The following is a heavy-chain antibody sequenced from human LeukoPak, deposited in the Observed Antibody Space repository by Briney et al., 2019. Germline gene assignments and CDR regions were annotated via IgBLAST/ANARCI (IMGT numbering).Heavy chain of an antibody. V-gene: IGHV3-7*01. D-gene: IGHD6-13*01. CDR1: GFTFSSYW. CDR3: GRRGKAEQLVYYYYYYMDV. Sequence: QPGGSLRLSCAASGFTFSSYWMSWVRQAPGKGLEWVANIKQDGSEKYYVDSVKGRFTISRDNAKNSLYLQMNSLRAEDTAVYYCGRRGKAEQLVYYYYYYMDVWGKGTTVTVSS. J-gene: IGHJ6*03. CDR2: IKQDGSEK.